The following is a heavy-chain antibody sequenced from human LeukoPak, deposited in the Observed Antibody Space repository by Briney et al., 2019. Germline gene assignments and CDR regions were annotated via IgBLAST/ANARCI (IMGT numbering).Heavy chain of an antibody. V-gene: IGHV1-2*02. CDR1: GYTFTGYY. Sequence: ASVKVSCKASGYTFTGYYMHWVRQAPGQGLEWMGWINPNSGCTNYAQKFQGRVTMTRDTSISTAYMELSRLRSDDAAVYYCARGEEMTTVVTDYFDYWGQGTLVTVSS. D-gene: IGHD4-23*01. CDR2: INPNSGCT. CDR3: ARGEEMTTVVTDYFDY. J-gene: IGHJ4*02.